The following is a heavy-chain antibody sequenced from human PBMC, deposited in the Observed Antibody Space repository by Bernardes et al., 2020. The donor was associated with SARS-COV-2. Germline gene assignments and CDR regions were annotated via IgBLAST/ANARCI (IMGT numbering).Heavy chain of an antibody. Sequence: VGSLILSCAASGFTFSSYSMNWVRQAPGKGLEWVSSISSSSSYIYYADSVKGRFTISRDNAKNSLYLQMNCLKAEDTAIYFCAKCIQGSYAMDVWGQGTTVTVSS. CDR2: ISSSSSYI. CDR3: AKCIQGSYAMDV. D-gene: IGHD5-18*01. J-gene: IGHJ6*02. V-gene: IGHV3-21*04. CDR1: GFTFSSYS.